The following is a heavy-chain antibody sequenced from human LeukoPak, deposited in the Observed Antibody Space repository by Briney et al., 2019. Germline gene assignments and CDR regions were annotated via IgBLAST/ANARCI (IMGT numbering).Heavy chain of an antibody. CDR2: ISGSGSTI. D-gene: IGHD3-16*01. J-gene: IGHJ4*02. V-gene: IGHV3-48*03. Sequence: GGSLRLSCAASGLIFSTFEMNWVRQTAGKGLEWLSYISGSGSTIYYADSVKGRFTISRDNAKNSLYLQMNSLRADDTAVYHCASLDGGIDFDYWGQGTLVTVSS. CDR3: ASLDGGIDFDY. CDR1: GLIFSTFE.